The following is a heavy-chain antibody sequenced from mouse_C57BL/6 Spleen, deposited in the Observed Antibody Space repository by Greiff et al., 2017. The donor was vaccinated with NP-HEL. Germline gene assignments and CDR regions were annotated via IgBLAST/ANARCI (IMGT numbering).Heavy chain of an antibody. CDR2: IDPSDSET. J-gene: IGHJ2*01. D-gene: IGHD2-2*01. CDR3: ASGSTMVTTFDY. Sequence: QVQLQQPGAELVRPGSSVKLSCKASGYTFTSYWMHWVKQRPIQGLEWIGNIDPSDSETHYNQKFKDKATLTVDKSSSTAYMQLSSLTSEDSAVYYCASGSTMVTTFDYWGQGTTLTVSS. CDR1: GYTFTSYW. V-gene: IGHV1-52*01.